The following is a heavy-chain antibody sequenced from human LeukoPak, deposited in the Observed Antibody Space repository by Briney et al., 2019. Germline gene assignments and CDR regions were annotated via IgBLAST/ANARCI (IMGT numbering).Heavy chain of an antibody. CDR2: IIPIFGTA. CDR1: GGTFSSYA. Sequence: SVMVSCKASGGTFSSYAISWVRQAPGQGLEWMGGIIPIFGTANYAQKFQGRVTITTDESTSTAYMELSSLRSEDTAVYYCARDRYCSSTSCPPPRHYYYYMDVWGKGTTVTVSS. V-gene: IGHV1-69*05. J-gene: IGHJ6*03. CDR3: ARDRYCSSTSCPPPRHYYYYMDV. D-gene: IGHD2-2*01.